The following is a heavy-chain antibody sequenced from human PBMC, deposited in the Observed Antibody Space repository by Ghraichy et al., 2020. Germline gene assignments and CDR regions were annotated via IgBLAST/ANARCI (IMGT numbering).Heavy chain of an antibody. V-gene: IGHV4-59*01. CDR1: GGSISDYY. D-gene: IGHD1-26*01. J-gene: IGHJ4*02. CDR3: ASASRGSDGGLFEY. Sequence: SETLSLTCTVSGGSISDYYWSWIRQPPGKGLEWIGYIYYSGSTNYNPSLKSRVTLSVDTSRNHFSLHLSSVTATDTAMYYCASASRGSDGGLFEYWGQGNLFTVS. CDR2: IYYSGST.